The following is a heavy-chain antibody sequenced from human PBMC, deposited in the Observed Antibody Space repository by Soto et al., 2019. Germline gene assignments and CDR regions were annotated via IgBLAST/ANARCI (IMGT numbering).Heavy chain of an antibody. J-gene: IGHJ4*02. CDR1: GGSISSYY. CDR3: ARGGLLYSSGWPLAN. CDR2: IYYSGST. Sequence: PSETLSLTCTVSGGSISSYYWRWIRQPPGKGLEWIGYIYYSGSTNYNPSLKSRVTISVDTSKNQFSLKLSSVTAADTAVYYCARGGLLYSSGWPLANWGQGTLVTVSS. V-gene: IGHV4-59*01. D-gene: IGHD6-19*01.